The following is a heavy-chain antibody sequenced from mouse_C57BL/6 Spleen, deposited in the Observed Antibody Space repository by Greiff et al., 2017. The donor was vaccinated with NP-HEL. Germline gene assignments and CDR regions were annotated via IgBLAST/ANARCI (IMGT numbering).Heavy chain of an antibody. CDR3: ARNYYGNGYFDV. CDR1: GFTFSSYT. V-gene: IGHV5-9*01. Sequence: EVKLMESGGGLVKPGGSLKLSCAASGFTFSSYTMSWVRQTPEKRLEWVATISGGGGNTYYPDSVKGRFTISRDNAKNTLYLQMSSLRSEDTALYYCARNYYGNGYFDVWGTGTTVTVSS. J-gene: IGHJ1*03. D-gene: IGHD2-1*01. CDR2: ISGGGGNT.